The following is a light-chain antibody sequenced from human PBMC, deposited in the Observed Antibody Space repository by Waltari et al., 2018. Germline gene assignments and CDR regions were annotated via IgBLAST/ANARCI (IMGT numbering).Light chain of an antibody. CDR1: QCVSSY. V-gene: IGKV3-11*01. J-gene: IGKJ4*01. CDR2: DAS. Sequence: SCRASQCVSSYLAWDQQKSGQAPRLPIYDASNRATGITARFSGGGSGTDFTLTISSLEPEDFAVYYCQQRSDWLLTFGGGTKVEIK. CDR3: QQRSDWLLT.